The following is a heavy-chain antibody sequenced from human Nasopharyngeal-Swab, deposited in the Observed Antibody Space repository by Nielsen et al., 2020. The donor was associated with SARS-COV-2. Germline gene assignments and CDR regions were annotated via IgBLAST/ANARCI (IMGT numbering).Heavy chain of an antibody. D-gene: IGHD2-2*02. V-gene: IGHV1-46*01. Sequence: WVRQAPGQGLEWMGTINPSGGRTAYAQKFQGRVTMTRNTSISTAYMELSSLRSEDTAVYYCARAVAYTQAWWGTGRTVYYMDVWGKGTTVTVSS. CDR3: ARAVAYTQAWWGTGRTVYYMDV. J-gene: IGHJ6*03. CDR2: INPSGGRT.